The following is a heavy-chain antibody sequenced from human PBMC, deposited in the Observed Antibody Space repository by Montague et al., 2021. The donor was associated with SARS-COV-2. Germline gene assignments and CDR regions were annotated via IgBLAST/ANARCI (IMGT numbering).Heavy chain of an antibody. CDR3: ARRGSSVWGVTVSAELDY. V-gene: IGHV4-34*01. J-gene: IGHJ4*02. CDR1: GGSFSGYY. Sequence: SETLSLTCAVYGGSFSGYYWSWIRQPPEKGLEWIGEINQSGRTNNNPSLKSRVIISVDTSKNQFSLKLSSVTAADTAVYYCARRGSSVWGVTVSAELDYWGQGSLVIGSS. CDR2: INQSGRT. D-gene: IGHD3-10*01.